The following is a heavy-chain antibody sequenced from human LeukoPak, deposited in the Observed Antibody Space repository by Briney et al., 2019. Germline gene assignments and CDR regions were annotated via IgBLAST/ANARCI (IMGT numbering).Heavy chain of an antibody. CDR1: GYTFTSYG. CDR3: VRDRAYVDSEAGGFDI. J-gene: IGHJ3*02. CDR2: ISAYVVNT. D-gene: IGHD4-17*01. V-gene: IGHV1-18*01. Sequence: GASVKVSCKAAGYTFTSYGISWVRQAPGQGLEWMGWISAYVVNTDYAQKFQGRVTMTTDTSRSTAYMELRSLRSDDTAVYYCVRDRAYVDSEAGGFDIWGQGTLVIV.